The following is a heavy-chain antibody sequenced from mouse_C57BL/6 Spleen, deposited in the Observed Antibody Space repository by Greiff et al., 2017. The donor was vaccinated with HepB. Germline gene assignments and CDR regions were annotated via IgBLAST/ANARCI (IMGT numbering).Heavy chain of an antibody. CDR1: GFTFSSYA. CDR2: ISDGGSYT. Sequence: EVKLMESGGGLVKPGGSLKLSCAASGFTFSSYAMSWVRQTPEKRLEWVATISDGGSYTYYPDNVKGRFTISRDNAKNNLYLQMSHLKSEDTAMYYCARDGYYYGSSLWYFDVWGTGTTVTVSS. J-gene: IGHJ1*03. V-gene: IGHV5-4*01. D-gene: IGHD1-1*01. CDR3: ARDGYYYGSSLWYFDV.